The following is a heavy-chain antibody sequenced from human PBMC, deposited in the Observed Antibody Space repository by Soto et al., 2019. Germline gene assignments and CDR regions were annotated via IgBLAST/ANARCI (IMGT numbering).Heavy chain of an antibody. CDR2: IYNSGST. Sequence: QVQLQESGPGLVKPSETLSLTCTVSGGSVSSGSYYSSWIRQPPGKELEWIGYIYNSGSTNYNPPLTSRVTISVDTYKNQFSLKLSYVTAAETAVYYCARGRDGDNYSWGQGTLVTVSS. J-gene: IGHJ4*02. D-gene: IGHD5-12*01. V-gene: IGHV4-61*01. CDR1: GGSVSSGSYY. CDR3: ARGRDGDNYS.